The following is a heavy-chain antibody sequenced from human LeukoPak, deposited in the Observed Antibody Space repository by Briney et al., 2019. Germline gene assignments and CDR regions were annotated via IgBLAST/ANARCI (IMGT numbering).Heavy chain of an antibody. J-gene: IGHJ4*02. D-gene: IGHD3-10*01. CDR2: ISSSSSYI. CDR3: ARVGHGSGSTTGDY. CDR1: GFTFSSYA. Sequence: GGSLRLSCAASGFTFSSYAMSWVRQAPGKGLEWVSSISSSSSYIYYADSVKGRFTISRDNAKNSLYLQMNSLRAEDTAVYYCARVGHGSGSTTGDYWGQGTLVTVSS. V-gene: IGHV3-21*01.